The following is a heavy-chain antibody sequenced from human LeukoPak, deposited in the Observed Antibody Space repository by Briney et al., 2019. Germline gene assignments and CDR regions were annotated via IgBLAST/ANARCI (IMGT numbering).Heavy chain of an antibody. V-gene: IGHV4-4*07. CDR2: LYPGVTT. D-gene: IGHD2-15*01. CDR3: ARSDCYGGNCYTFRFDR. J-gene: IGHJ5*02. CDR1: GASISESY. Sequence: SETLSRTCTVSGASISESYWSWIRQPAGKGLEWIGHLYPGVTTSYNASLRSRVAMSVGTSRNEISLTLTSVTGADTAVYYCARSDCYGGNCYTFRFDRWGQGTEVVVSS.